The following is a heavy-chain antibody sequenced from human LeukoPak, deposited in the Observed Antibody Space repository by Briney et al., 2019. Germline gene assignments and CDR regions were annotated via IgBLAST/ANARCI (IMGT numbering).Heavy chain of an antibody. Sequence: PSETLSLTCTVSGGSISSYYWSWIRQPPGKGLEWTGYIYYSGSTNYNPSLKSRVTISVDTSKNQFSLKLSSVTAADTAVYYCARDPTGGFGELWGQGTLVTVSS. D-gene: IGHD3-10*01. CDR2: IYYSGST. CDR3: ARDPTGGFGEL. J-gene: IGHJ4*02. V-gene: IGHV4-59*01. CDR1: GGSISSYY.